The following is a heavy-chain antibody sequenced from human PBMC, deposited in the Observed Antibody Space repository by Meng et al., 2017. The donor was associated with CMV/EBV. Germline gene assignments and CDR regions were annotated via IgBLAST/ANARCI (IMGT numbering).Heavy chain of an antibody. D-gene: IGHD6-13*01. CDR1: GGSISSGTYY. V-gene: IGHV4-39*01. CDR2: LYYSGST. Sequence: SETLSLTCTVSGGSISSGTYYWGWIRQPPGKGLDWIGSLYYSGSTYYNPSLRSRVTIFVDTSKNQFYLKLSSVTAADTAVYYCVRHSPSSDAYDIWGQGTTVTVSS. CDR3: VRHSPSSDAYDI. J-gene: IGHJ3*02.